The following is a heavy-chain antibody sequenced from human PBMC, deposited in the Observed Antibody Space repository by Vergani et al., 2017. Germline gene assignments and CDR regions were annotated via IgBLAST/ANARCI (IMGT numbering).Heavy chain of an antibody. CDR2: FDYSGST. Sequence: QVQLQESGPGLVKPSETLSLTCAVSGYSISSGYYWGWIRQPPGKGLEWIGYFDYSGSTNYNPSLKSRVTISVDTSKNQFSLKLSSVTAADTAVYYCAAIGGGYYDSSGYYYNAFDIWGQGTMVTVSS. CDR1: GYSISSGYY. D-gene: IGHD3-22*01. CDR3: AAIGGGYYDSSGYYYNAFDI. J-gene: IGHJ3*02. V-gene: IGHV4-38-2*01.